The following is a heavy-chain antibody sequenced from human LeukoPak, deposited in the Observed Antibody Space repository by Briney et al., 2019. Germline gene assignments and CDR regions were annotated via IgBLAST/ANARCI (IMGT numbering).Heavy chain of an antibody. V-gene: IGHV3-7*01. J-gene: IGHJ4*02. CDR1: GFTFTKYW. Sequence: SGGSLRLSCAASGFTFTKYWMTWVRQAPGKGLEWVGNIKQDGSDKNYMDSVKGRFTISRDKSKNTLYLQMNSLRAEDTAVYYCAKDRGDLPPYFDYWGQGTLVTVSS. CDR2: IKQDGSDK. D-gene: IGHD2-21*02. CDR3: AKDRGDLPPYFDY.